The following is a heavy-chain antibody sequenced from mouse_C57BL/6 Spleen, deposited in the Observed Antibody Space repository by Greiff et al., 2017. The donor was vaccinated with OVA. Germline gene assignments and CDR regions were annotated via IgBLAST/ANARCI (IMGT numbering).Heavy chain of an antibody. J-gene: IGHJ1*03. V-gene: IGHV5-17*01. CDR1: GFTFSDYG. CDR3: ARPNYYGGSLWYFDV. Sequence: EVQVVESGGGLVKPGGSLKLSCAASGFTFSDYGMHWVRQAPEKGLEWVAYISSGSSTIYYADTVKGRFTISRDNAKNTLFLQLTSLRSEDTAMYYCARPNYYGGSLWYFDVWGTGTTVTVSS. CDR2: ISSGSSTI. D-gene: IGHD1-1*01.